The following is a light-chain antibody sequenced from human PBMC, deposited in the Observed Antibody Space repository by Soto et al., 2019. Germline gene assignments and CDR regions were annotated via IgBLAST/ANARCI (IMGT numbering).Light chain of an antibody. CDR2: DAS. V-gene: IGKV3-11*01. J-gene: IGKJ4*01. CDR3: LQRSGWPLT. CDR1: QSVSSY. Sequence: EIVLTQSPATLSLSPGERATLSCRASQSVSSYLAWYQQKPGQAPRLLIYDASNRATDIPARFSGSGSGTDFTLTISSLEPEDFAVYYCLQRSGWPLTFGGGTKVEIK.